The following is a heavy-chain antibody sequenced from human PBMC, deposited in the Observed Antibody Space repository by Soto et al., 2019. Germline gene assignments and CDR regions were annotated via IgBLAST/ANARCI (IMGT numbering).Heavy chain of an antibody. D-gene: IGHD3-9*01. CDR3: ARGGQLRYLDWLLDY. J-gene: IGHJ4*02. CDR1: GYTFTSYY. CDR2: INPSGGST. Sequence: ASVKVSCKASGYTFTSYYMHCVRQAPGQGLEWMGIINPSGGSTSYAQKFQGRVTMTRDTSTSTVYMELSSLRSEDTAVYYCARGGQLRYLDWLLDYWGQGTLVTVSS. V-gene: IGHV1-46*03.